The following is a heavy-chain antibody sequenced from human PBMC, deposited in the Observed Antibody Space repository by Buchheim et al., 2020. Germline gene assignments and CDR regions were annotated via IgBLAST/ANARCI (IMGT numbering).Heavy chain of an antibody. CDR2: IYYSGNT. CDR3: ARLYCTSTSCSLDY. Sequence: QVQLQESGPGLVKPSETLSLTCTVSGGSVNRVSYYWSWIRQPPGKGLEWIGYIYYSGNTNYNPSLKSRVTISLETSKNQFFLKLSSVTAADTAVYYCARLYCTSTSCSLDYWGQGTL. D-gene: IGHD2-2*01. J-gene: IGHJ4*02. CDR1: GGSVNRVSYY. V-gene: IGHV4-61*01.